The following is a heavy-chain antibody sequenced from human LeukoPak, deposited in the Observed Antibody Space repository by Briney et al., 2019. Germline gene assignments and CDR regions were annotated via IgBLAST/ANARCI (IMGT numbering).Heavy chain of an antibody. V-gene: IGHV3-9*03. CDR1: GFTFDDYA. CDR2: ISWNSGSI. Sequence: PGRSLRLSCAASGFTFDDYAMHWVRQTPGKGLEWVSGISWNSGSIGYADSVKGRFTISRDIAKNSLYLQMNSLRAEDMALYYCAKGTGGYSSGGYFDYWGQGTLVTVSS. D-gene: IGHD6-19*01. J-gene: IGHJ4*02. CDR3: AKGTGGYSSGGYFDY.